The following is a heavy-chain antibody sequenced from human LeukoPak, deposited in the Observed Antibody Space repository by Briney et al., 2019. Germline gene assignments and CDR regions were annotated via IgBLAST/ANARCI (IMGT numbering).Heavy chain of an antibody. D-gene: IGHD4-23*01. J-gene: IGHJ4*02. Sequence: SETLSLTCTVSGGSISSYYWSWIRQPPGKGLEWIGYIYYSGSTNYNPSLKSRVTITVDTSKNQFSLKLSSVPAADTAVYYCARASARWELIFDYWGQGTLVTVSS. CDR3: ARASARWELIFDY. CDR2: IYYSGST. CDR1: GGSISSYY. V-gene: IGHV4-59*01.